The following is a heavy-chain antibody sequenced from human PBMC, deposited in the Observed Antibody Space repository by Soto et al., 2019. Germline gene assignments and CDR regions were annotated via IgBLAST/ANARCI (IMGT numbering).Heavy chain of an antibody. D-gene: IGHD6-13*01. Sequence: SETLSLTCAVYGGSFSGYYWSWILQPPGKGLEWIGEINHSGSTNYNPSLKSRVTISVDTSKNQFSLKLSSVTAADTAVYYCARQDAGSSFFYYYYYIDVWGKGTTVTVSS. V-gene: IGHV4-34*01. CDR2: INHSGST. J-gene: IGHJ6*03. CDR1: GGSFSGYY. CDR3: ARQDAGSSFFYYYYYIDV.